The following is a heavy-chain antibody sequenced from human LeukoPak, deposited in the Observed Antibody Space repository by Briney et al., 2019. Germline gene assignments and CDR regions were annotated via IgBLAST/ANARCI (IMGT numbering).Heavy chain of an antibody. CDR2: ISWNSGSI. CDR1: GFTFDDYA. CDR3: AKDRVAVAGRVGAFDI. J-gene: IGHJ3*02. V-gene: IGHV3-9*03. Sequence: PGGSLTLSCAASGFTFDDYAMHWVRQPPGEGLEWVSGISWNSGSIGYADSVKGRFTISRDNAKNSLYLQMNSLRAEDMALYYCAKDRVAVAGRVGAFDIWGQGTMVTVSS. D-gene: IGHD6-19*01.